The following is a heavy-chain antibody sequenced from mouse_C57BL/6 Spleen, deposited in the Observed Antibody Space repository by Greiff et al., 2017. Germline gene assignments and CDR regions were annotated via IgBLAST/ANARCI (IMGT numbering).Heavy chain of an antibody. CDR3: ARERSNWDAPFDY. D-gene: IGHD4-1*01. J-gene: IGHJ2*01. CDR2: ISDGGSYT. V-gene: IGHV5-4*01. CDR1: GFTFSSYA. Sequence: EVQLVESGGGLVKPGGSLKFSCAASGFTFSSYAMSWVRQTPEKRLEWVATISDGGSYTYYPDNVKGRFTISRDNAKNNLYLQVSHLKSEDTAMYYCARERSNWDAPFDYWGQGTTLTVSS.